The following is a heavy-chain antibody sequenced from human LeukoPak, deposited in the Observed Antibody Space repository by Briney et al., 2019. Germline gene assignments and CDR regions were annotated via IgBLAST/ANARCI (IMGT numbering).Heavy chain of an antibody. J-gene: IGHJ4*02. CDR2: ISYDGSNK. CDR3: AKVEGYHDILTGSEKYYFDY. CDR1: GFTFSSYG. D-gene: IGHD3-9*01. Sequence: GGSLRLSCAASGFTFSSYGMHWVRQTPGKGLEWVAVISYDGSNKYYADSVKGRFTISRDNSKNTLYLQMNSLRAEDTAVYYCAKVEGYHDILTGSEKYYFDYWGQGTLVTVSS. V-gene: IGHV3-30*18.